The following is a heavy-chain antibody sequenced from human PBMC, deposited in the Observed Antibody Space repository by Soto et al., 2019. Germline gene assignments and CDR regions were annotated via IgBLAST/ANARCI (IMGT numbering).Heavy chain of an antibody. Sequence: GGSLRLSCSASGFTFSSYAVHWVCQAPGQGLEYVSAISSNGKNTYYADSVKGRFIISRDNSKNTLYLQMSSLRAEDTALYYCVKIGTTNRNFFDYWGQGTLVTVSS. V-gene: IGHV3-64D*08. CDR1: GFTFSSYA. J-gene: IGHJ4*02. CDR2: ISSNGKNT. CDR3: VKIGTTNRNFFDY.